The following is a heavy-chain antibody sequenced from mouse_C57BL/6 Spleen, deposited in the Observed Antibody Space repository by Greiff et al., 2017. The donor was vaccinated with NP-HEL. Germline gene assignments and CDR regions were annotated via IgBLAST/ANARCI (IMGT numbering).Heavy chain of an antibody. CDR2: INPNNGGT. CDR3: ARGHDGYSDY. CDR1: GYTFTDYY. Sequence: EVQLQQSGPELVKPGASVKISCKASGYTFTDYYMNWVKQSHGKSLEWIGDINPNNGGTSYNQKFKGKATLTLDKSSSTASLELLSLTSEDSAVYYCARGHDGYSDYWGQGTTLTVSS. V-gene: IGHV1-26*01. J-gene: IGHJ2*01. D-gene: IGHD2-3*01.